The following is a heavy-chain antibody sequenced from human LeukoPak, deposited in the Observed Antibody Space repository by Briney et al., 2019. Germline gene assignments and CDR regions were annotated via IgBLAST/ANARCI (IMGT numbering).Heavy chain of an antibody. CDR2: INHSGTT. D-gene: IGHD2-2*01. J-gene: IGHJ6*04. CDR3: ARGLRLPSRSAPAVPHV. Sequence: PSETLSLTCAVYGGSFSDYYWNWIRQPPGKGLEWIGEINHSGTTNYNPSLKSRVTISVDTPKNQFSLRLSAVTAADTAAYHCARGLRLPSRSAPAVPHVWAKGTTVTVSA. V-gene: IGHV4-34*01. CDR1: GGSFSDYY.